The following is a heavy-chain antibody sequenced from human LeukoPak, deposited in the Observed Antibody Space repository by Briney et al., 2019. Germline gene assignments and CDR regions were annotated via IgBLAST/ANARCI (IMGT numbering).Heavy chain of an antibody. D-gene: IGHD3-22*01. CDR2: ISGSGSGGST. J-gene: IGHJ4*02. CDR3: HRNPTDYYESSGYVDY. CDR1: VFTFSSSA. Sequence: PGGSLRLSCAASVFTFSSSAKSWVRQAPGKGLEWVSSISGSGSGGSTYYADSVKGRFTMSRDNAKNSLHLQMNSLRAEDTAVYYCHRNPTDYYESSGYVDYWGQGTLVTVSS. V-gene: IGHV3-23*01.